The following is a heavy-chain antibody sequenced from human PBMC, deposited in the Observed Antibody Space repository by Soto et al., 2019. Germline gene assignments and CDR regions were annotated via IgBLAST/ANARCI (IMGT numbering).Heavy chain of an antibody. CDR3: ARDPNSGSPPFDN. D-gene: IGHD3-22*01. CDR1: GFTFSSSW. Sequence: GGSLRLSCAASGFTFSSSWMSWVRQAPGKGLEWVANIKQDGSEKYYVDPVKGRFTISRDNAKNSLYLQMNSLRSEDTAVYYCARDPNSGSPPFDNWGQGTMVTVSS. J-gene: IGHJ3*02. CDR2: IKQDGSEK. V-gene: IGHV3-7*03.